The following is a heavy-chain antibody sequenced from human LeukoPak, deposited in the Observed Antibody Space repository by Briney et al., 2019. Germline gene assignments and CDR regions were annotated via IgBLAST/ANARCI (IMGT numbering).Heavy chain of an antibody. CDR2: IYYSGST. CDR3: ARSRWYFFDY. J-gene: IGHJ4*02. V-gene: IGHV4-59*12. Sequence: SETLSLTCTVSGGSISTYYWSWIRQPPGKGLEWIGYIYYSGSTSYNPSLKSRVTISVDTSKNQFSLKLSSVTAADTAVYYCARSRWYFFDYWGQGTLVTVSS. CDR1: GGSISTYY. D-gene: IGHD6-13*01.